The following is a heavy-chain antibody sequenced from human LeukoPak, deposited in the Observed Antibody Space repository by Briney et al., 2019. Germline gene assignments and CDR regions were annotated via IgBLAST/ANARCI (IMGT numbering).Heavy chain of an antibody. CDR1: GGPFSGYY. CDR3: ARVHDYRSAFDI. D-gene: IGHD5-12*01. J-gene: IGHJ3*02. V-gene: IGHV4-34*01. Sequence: SETLSLTCAVYGGPFSGYYWSWIRQPPGKGLEWIGEINHSGSTNYNPSLKSRVTISVDTSKNQFSLKLSSVTAADTAVYYCARVHDYRSAFDIWGQGTMVTVSS. CDR2: INHSGST.